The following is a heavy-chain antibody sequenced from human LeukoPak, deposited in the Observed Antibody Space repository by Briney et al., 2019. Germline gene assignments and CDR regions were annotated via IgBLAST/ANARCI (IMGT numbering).Heavy chain of an antibody. CDR3: ASSLFNWNSTSYSMDV. J-gene: IGHJ6*03. Sequence: ASVKVSCKASGGTFSSYAISWVRQAPGQGLEWMGGIIPIFGTANYAQKFQGRVTITTDESTSTAYMELSSLRSADTAVYYCASSLFNWNSTSYSMDVWGKGTMVTVSS. V-gene: IGHV1-69*05. CDR1: GGTFSSYA. D-gene: IGHD1-1*01. CDR2: IIPIFGTA.